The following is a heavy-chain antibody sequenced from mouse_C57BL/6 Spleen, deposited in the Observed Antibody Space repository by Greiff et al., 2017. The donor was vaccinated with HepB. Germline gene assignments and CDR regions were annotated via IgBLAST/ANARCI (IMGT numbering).Heavy chain of an antibody. CDR2: IYPGDGDT. D-gene: IGHD2-5*01. CDR1: GYAFSSYW. V-gene: IGHV1-80*01. CDR3: ARGDYYSNPYWYFDV. Sequence: VQLQQSGAELVKPGASVKISCKASGYAFSSYWMNWVKQRPGKGLEWIGQIYPGDGDTNYNGKFKGKATLTADKSSSTAYMQLSSLTSEDSAVYFCARGDYYSNPYWYFDVWGTGTTVTVSS. J-gene: IGHJ1*03.